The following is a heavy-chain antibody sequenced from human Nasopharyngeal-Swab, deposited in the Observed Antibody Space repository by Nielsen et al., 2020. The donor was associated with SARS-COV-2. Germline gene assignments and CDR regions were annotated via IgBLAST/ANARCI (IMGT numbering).Heavy chain of an antibody. CDR2: INHSGST. V-gene: IGHV4-34*01. CDR1: GGSFSGYY. Sequence: SETLSLTCAVYGGSFSGYYWSWIRQPPGKGLEWIGEINHSGSTNYNPSLKSRVTISVDTSKNQFSLKLSSVTAADTAVYYCARDSGYEQGAGFDYWGQGTLVTVSP. J-gene: IGHJ4*02. CDR3: ARDSGYEQGAGFDY. D-gene: IGHD5-12*01.